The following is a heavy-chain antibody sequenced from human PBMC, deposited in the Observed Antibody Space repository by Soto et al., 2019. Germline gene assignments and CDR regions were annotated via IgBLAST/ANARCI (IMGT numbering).Heavy chain of an antibody. Sequence: KQSQTLSLTCAISGDSVSSNRAAWNWIRQSPSRGLEWLGRTYYRSKWYKDYAVSVKSRITINPDTSKNQFSLQLNTVTPEDTAVYYCARALGGSITGTNWFDPWGQGTLVTVSS. V-gene: IGHV6-1*01. CDR1: GDSVSSNRAA. D-gene: IGHD1-7*01. CDR2: TYYRSKWYK. CDR3: ARALGGSITGTNWFDP. J-gene: IGHJ5*02.